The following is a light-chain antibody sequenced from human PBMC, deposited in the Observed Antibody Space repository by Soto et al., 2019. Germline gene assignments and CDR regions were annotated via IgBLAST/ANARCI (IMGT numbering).Light chain of an antibody. J-gene: IGLJ1*01. CDR2: DVS. V-gene: IGLV2-14*01. Sequence: QSVLTQPASVSGSPGQSITISCTGTSSDVGGYNYVSWYQQQPGKAPKLMIYDVSNRPSGVSNRFSGSKSGNTASLAISGLQAEDEADYYCSSYTSSSTYVLGTGTKLTLL. CDR3: SSYTSSSTYV. CDR1: SSDVGGYNY.